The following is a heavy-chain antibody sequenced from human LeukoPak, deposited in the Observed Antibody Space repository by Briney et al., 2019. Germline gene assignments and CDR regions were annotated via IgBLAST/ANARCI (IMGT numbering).Heavy chain of an antibody. Sequence: KPSETLSLTCTVSGGSISSSSYYWGWIRQPPGKGLEWLGSIYYSGSTYYNPSLKSRVTISVDTSKNQFSLKLSSVTAADTAVYYCARHDGPLLSAFDIWGQGTMVTVSS. CDR2: IYYSGST. J-gene: IGHJ3*02. D-gene: IGHD5-24*01. CDR3: ARHDGPLLSAFDI. CDR1: GGSISSSSYY. V-gene: IGHV4-39*01.